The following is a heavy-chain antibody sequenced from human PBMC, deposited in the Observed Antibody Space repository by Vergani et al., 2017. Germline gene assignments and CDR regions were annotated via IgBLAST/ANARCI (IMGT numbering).Heavy chain of an antibody. CDR3: VGGSSSTFDF. J-gene: IGHJ4*02. CDR2: MSPNSGNT. V-gene: IGHV1-8*01. Sequence: QVQLVQSGADVRKPGASVKVSCKASGYTFIHYDISWVRQASGQGLEWMGWMSPNSGNTGYAQKFQGRITMTRDTSISTAFMELSSLTSDDTAVYYCVGGSSSTFDFWGQGTLVTVSA. D-gene: IGHD6-6*01. CDR1: GYTFIHYD.